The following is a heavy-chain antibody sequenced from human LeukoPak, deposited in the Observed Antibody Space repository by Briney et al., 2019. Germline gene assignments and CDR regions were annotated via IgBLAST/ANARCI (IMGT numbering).Heavy chain of an antibody. Sequence: GSLRLSCTTSGFTFTDYWMTWVRQAPGKGLEWIGEINHSGSANYNPSLKSRVTISVDTSKNQFSLKLSSVTAADTAVYYCASRAGSYYYYYYMDVWGKGTTVTVSS. J-gene: IGHJ6*03. CDR2: INHSGSA. V-gene: IGHV4-34*01. CDR1: GFTFTDYW. CDR3: ASRAGSYYYYYYMDV. D-gene: IGHD6-19*01.